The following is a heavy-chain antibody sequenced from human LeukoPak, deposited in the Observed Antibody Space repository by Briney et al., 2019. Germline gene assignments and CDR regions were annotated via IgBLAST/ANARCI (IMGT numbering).Heavy chain of an antibody. CDR2: IYYRGNT. CDR1: GGSISGYF. V-gene: IGHV4-59*13. J-gene: IGHJ4*02. CDR3: ARVLAHGYSDY. D-gene: IGHD5-24*01. Sequence: SETLSLTCTVSGGSISGYFWSGIRQPPGKGLEWIGYIYYRGNTKYNPSLQSRVTISVDTSKNQFSLKVSSVTAADTALYYCARVLAHGYSDYWGQGALVTVSS.